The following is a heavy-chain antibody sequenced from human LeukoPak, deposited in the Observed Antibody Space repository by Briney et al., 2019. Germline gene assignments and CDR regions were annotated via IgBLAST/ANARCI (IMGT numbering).Heavy chain of an antibody. Sequence: PGGSLRLSCAASGFTFSDYYMSWIRQPPGKGLEWIGYIYYSGSTNYNPSLKSRVTISVDTSKNQFSLKLSSVTAADTAVYYCARANRLRPPDYWGQGTLVTVSS. D-gene: IGHD3-16*01. CDR2: IYYSGST. V-gene: IGHV4-59*01. J-gene: IGHJ4*02. CDR3: ARANRLRPPDY. CDR1: GFTFSDYY.